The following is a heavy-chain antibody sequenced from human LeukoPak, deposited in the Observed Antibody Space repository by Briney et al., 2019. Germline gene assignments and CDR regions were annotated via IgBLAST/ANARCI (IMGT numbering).Heavy chain of an antibody. Sequence: GGSLRLSCAASGFTFSSYWMSWVRQAPGKGLEWVANIKQDGSEKYYVDSVKVRFTISRDNAKNSLYLQMNSLRAEDTAVYYCAREVAYSRSWSGAFDIWGQGKMVTVSS. CDR2: IKQDGSEK. J-gene: IGHJ3*02. V-gene: IGHV3-7*01. CDR3: AREVAYSRSWSGAFDI. D-gene: IGHD6-13*01. CDR1: GFTFSSYW.